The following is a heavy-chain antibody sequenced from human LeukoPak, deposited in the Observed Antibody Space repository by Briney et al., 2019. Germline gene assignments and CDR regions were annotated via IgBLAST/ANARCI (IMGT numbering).Heavy chain of an antibody. CDR1: GYTFTSYY. D-gene: IGHD6-19*01. Sequence: ASVKVSCKASGYTFTSYYMHWLRQAPGQGLEWMGIINLSGGSTSYAQKFQGRVTMTRDTSTSTVYMELSSLRSEDTAVYYCARRGYSSGWDDYWGQGTLVTVSS. J-gene: IGHJ4*02. V-gene: IGHV1-46*01. CDR3: ARRGYSSGWDDY. CDR2: INLSGGST.